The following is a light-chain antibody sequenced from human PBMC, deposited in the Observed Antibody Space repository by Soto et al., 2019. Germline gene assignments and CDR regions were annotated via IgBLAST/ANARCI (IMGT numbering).Light chain of an antibody. V-gene: IGKV1-9*01. J-gene: IGKJ4*01. Sequence: DLQITPPPSTLSESLGDRVTITCRASQSISSWLAWYQQKPGKAPKLLIYAASTLQSGVPSRFSGSGSGTEFTLTISSLQPEDFATYYCQQLNSYPRTFGGGTQVEIK. CDR3: QQLNSYPRT. CDR2: AAS. CDR1: QSISSW.